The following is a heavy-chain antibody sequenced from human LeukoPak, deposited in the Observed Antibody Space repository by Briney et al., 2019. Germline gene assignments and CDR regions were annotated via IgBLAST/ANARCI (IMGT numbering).Heavy chain of an antibody. V-gene: IGHV1-69*01. J-gene: IGHJ6*02. D-gene: IGHD3-10*01. Sequence: GSAVKVSCKSSGGTFSSYAISWVRQAPGQGLEWMGGGIPIFGTANFAQKFQGRVTTTADEATSTAYMELSSLRSEDTAVYYCARGLGGYNYYGMDVWGQGTTVTVSS. CDR2: GIPIFGTA. CDR3: ARGLGGYNYYGMDV. CDR1: GGTFSSYA.